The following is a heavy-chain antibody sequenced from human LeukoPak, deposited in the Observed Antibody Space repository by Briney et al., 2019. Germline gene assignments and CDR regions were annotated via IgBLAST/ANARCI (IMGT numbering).Heavy chain of an antibody. CDR3: ARVGYCSSTSCYTYYYYGRDV. Sequence: AAVRDSSKASGDTSTALYMQWVRQAPRQGLGWMGWIKPNSVGTNYAQKFQGRVTMTRDTSISTAYMELSRLRSDETAVYYCARVGYCSSTSCYTYYYYGRDVWGQGTTVTVSS. J-gene: IGHJ6*02. CDR1: GDTSTALY. V-gene: IGHV1-2*02. CDR2: IKPNSVGT. D-gene: IGHD2-2*02.